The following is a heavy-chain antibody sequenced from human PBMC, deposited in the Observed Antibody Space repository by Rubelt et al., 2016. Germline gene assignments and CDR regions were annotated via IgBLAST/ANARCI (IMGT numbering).Heavy chain of an antibody. V-gene: IGHV4-4*02. Sequence: QVQLQQWGAGLLKPSETLSLTCAVYGGSISSTNWWSWVRQPPGKGLEWIGEIYHSGSTNYNPSLKSRVTISVDKSKNQFSLKLSSVTAADTAMYYWARIGYSGYDLWAFDIWGQGTMVTVSS. CDR2: IYHSGST. J-gene: IGHJ3*02. D-gene: IGHD5-12*01. CDR3: ARIGYSGYDLWAFDI. CDR1: GGSISSTNW.